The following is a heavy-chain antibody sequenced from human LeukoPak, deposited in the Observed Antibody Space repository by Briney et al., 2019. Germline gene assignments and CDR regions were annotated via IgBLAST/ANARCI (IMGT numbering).Heavy chain of an antibody. CDR1: GDSFTTHY. V-gene: IGHV4-59*11. D-gene: IGHD3-22*01. J-gene: IGHJ3*01. CDR3: ASDSISMNAFDA. Sequence: SETLSLTCTVSGDSFTTHYWSWIRQPPGRGLEWIGYISYLGSTNYNPSLKSRVAISIDTSKNEVSPMLTSVTAADTAVYYCASDSISMNAFDAWGQGTMVTVSS. CDR2: ISYLGST.